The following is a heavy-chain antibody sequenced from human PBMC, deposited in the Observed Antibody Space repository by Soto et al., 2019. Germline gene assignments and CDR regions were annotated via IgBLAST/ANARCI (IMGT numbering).Heavy chain of an antibody. CDR2: ISYDGSNK. Sequence: QVQLVESGGGVVQPGRSLRLSCAASGFTFSSYGMHWVRQAPGKGLEWVAVISYDGSNKYYADSVKGRFTISRDNSKNTLYLQMNSLRAEDTAVYYCAKAGGVGATGPFGYWGQGTLVTVSS. V-gene: IGHV3-30*18. J-gene: IGHJ4*02. CDR1: GFTFSSYG. CDR3: AKAGGVGATGPFGY. D-gene: IGHD1-26*01.